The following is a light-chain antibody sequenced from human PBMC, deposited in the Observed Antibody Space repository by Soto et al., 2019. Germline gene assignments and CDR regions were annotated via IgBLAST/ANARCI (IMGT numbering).Light chain of an antibody. CDR1: QSVASSF. CDR3: QQFDSSPYT. CDR2: GAS. V-gene: IGKV3-20*01. Sequence: EHVLTQSPGTLSLCPGERATLSCRASQSVASSFLAWYQQKLGQAPRLLIYGASSRATGIPDRFSGSGSGTDFTLTISSLEPEDFAVYYCQQFDSSPYTFGQGTKVDIK. J-gene: IGKJ2*01.